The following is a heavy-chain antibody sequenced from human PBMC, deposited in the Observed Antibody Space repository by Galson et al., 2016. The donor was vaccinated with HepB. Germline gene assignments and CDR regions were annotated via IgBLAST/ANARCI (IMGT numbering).Heavy chain of an antibody. V-gene: IGHV3-11*01. CDR1: GFTFTKFY. CDR2: IGNGPSAT. CDR3: AEHHFWSGYYVDS. J-gene: IGHJ4*02. D-gene: IGHD3-3*02. Sequence: SLRLSCATSGFTFTKFYFSWVRQAPGKGLEWISYIGNGPSATFFADSVQGRFSISRDNARNSVSLQMNSLRAEDTAIYYCAEHHFWSGYYVDSWGQGTLVTVSS.